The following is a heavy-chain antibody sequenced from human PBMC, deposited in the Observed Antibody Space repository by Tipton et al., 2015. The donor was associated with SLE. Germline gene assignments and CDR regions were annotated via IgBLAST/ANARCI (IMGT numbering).Heavy chain of an antibody. CDR2: IYYSGST. Sequence: TLSLTCTVSGGSISSSSYYWGWIRQPPGKGLEWIGYIYYSGSTYYNPSLKSRVTISVDTSKNQFSLKLSSVTAADTAVYYCARGNDFWSGYLYYFDYWGQGTLVTVSS. V-gene: IGHV4-61*05. CDR1: GGSISSSSYY. CDR3: ARGNDFWSGYLYYFDY. D-gene: IGHD3-3*01. J-gene: IGHJ4*02.